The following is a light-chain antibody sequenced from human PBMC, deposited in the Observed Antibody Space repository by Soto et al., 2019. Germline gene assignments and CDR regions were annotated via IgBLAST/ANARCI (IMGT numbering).Light chain of an antibody. V-gene: IGKV3-11*01. CDR2: DAS. Sequence: EIVLTQSPATLSLSPGERATLSCRASQSISSYLAWYQQKPGQAPRLLIYDASNRATGIPARFSGSGSGTDFTLTISSLEPEDVAVYYCQHRSNWPLFTFGPGTKVDIK. CDR3: QHRSNWPLFT. J-gene: IGKJ3*01. CDR1: QSISSY.